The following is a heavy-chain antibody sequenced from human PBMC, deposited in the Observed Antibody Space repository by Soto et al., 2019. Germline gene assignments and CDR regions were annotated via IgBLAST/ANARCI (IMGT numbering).Heavy chain of an antibody. D-gene: IGHD6-19*01. CDR1: EFTFINYA. J-gene: IGHJ4*02. CDR3: AKDYGSSRYFFDY. CDR2: ISGNGANT. Sequence: GGSLRLSCAASEFTFINYAMSWVRQAPGEGLEWVSTISGNGANTHYADSVKGRFSISRDNSKNTLYIQMNSLRADDTAVYYCAKDYGSSRYFFDYWGQGALVTVS. V-gene: IGHV3-23*01.